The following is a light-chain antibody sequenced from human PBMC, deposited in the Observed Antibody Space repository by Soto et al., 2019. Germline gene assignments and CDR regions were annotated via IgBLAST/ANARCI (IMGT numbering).Light chain of an antibody. V-gene: IGLV1-44*01. CDR1: SSNIGSNI. J-gene: IGLJ3*02. Sequence: QAVVTQPPSASGTPGQRVTISCSGSSSNIGSNIVNWFQQLPGTAPKLLIHSNTYRPSGVPDRFSGSKSGTSASLAISGLQSEDEADYYCVAWDDSLKGWMFGGGTKLTVL. CDR2: SNT. CDR3: VAWDDSLKGWM.